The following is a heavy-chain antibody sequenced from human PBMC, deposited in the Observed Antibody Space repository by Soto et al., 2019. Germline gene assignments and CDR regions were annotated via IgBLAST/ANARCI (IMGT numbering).Heavy chain of an antibody. Sequence: QVQLQESGPGLVKASQTLSLTCTVSGGTITTGGHFWSWIRQYPGKGLEWIGYIYYSGTTHYNPSLKSRVTISIDTSKNQFSLNLSSVTAADTAVYYCARVVRGSYRDYWGQGTLVTVSS. J-gene: IGHJ4*02. V-gene: IGHV4-31*03. CDR3: ARVVRGSYRDY. D-gene: IGHD1-26*01. CDR2: IYYSGTT. CDR1: GGTITTGGHF.